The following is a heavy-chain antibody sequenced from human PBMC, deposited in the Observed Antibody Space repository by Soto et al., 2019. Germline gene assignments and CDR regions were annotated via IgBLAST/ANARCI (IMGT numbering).Heavy chain of an antibody. V-gene: IGHV3-23*01. CDR3: SKQKTPNYGEGVMVRGVFFDY. Sequence: EVKLLESGGGLVQPGGSLRLSCAASGFTFSSYAMSWVRQAPGKGLQWVSAISDSGGSTYYADSVKGRFTISRDNSKNTLFLQQNSLRAEDTVVYFCSKQKTPNYGEGVMVRGVFFDYWGQGNLVTVSS. J-gene: IGHJ4*02. D-gene: IGHD3-10*01. CDR1: GFTFSSYA. CDR2: ISDSGGST.